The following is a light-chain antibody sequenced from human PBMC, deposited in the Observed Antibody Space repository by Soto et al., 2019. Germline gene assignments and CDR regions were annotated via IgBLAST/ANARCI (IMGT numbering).Light chain of an antibody. CDR1: SSSIGAGYD. J-gene: IGLJ1*01. V-gene: IGLV1-40*01. CDR3: QSYDSSLYGYA. CDR2: ANS. Sequence: QSVLTQPPSVSGAPGQRVTISCAGSSSSIGAGYDVHWYQQLPGAAPKLPIYANSNRPSGVPDRFSGSKSGTSASLAITGLQAEDEADYYCQSYDSSLYGYAFGSGTKVTVL.